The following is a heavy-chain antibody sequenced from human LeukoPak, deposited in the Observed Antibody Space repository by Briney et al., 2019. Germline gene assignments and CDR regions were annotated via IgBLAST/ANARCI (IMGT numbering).Heavy chain of an antibody. CDR1: GGSIGSSSYY. D-gene: IGHD3-9*01. CDR2: IYYSGST. CDR3: ARTYYDILTGYYYYMDV. J-gene: IGHJ6*03. V-gene: IGHV4-39*01. Sequence: SSETLSLTCTVSGGSIGSSSYYWGWIRQPPGKGLEWIGSIYYSGSTYYNPSLKSRVTISVDTSKNQFSLKLSSVTAADTAVYYCARTYYDILTGYYYYMDVWGKGTTVTVSS.